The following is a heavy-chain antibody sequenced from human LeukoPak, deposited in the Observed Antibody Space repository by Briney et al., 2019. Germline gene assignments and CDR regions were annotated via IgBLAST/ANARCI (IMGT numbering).Heavy chain of an antibody. V-gene: IGHV3-21*01. J-gene: IGHJ4*02. CDR3: ARGLFDIVVVPAAPYFDY. D-gene: IGHD2-2*01. Sequence: GGSLRLSCAASGFTFSSYSMNWVRQAPGKGLEWVSSISSSSSYIYYADSVKGRFTISRDNAKNSLYLQMNSLRAEDTAVYYCARGLFDIVVVPAAPYFDYWGQGTLVTVSS. CDR1: GFTFSSYS. CDR2: ISSSSSYI.